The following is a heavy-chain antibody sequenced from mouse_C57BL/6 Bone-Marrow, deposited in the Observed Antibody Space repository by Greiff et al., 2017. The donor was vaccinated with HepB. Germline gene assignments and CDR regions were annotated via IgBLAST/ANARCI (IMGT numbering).Heavy chain of an antibody. CDR1: GYTFTDYY. CDR3: ASTTVVARGGY. J-gene: IGHJ2*01. CDR2: INPYNGGT. D-gene: IGHD1-1*01. V-gene: IGHV1-19*01. Sequence: VQLKESGPVLVKPGASVKMSCKASGYTFTDYYMNWVKQSHGKSLEWIGVINPYNGGTSYNQKFKGKATLTVDKSSSTAYMELNSLTSEDSAVYYCASTTVVARGGYWGQGTTLTVSS.